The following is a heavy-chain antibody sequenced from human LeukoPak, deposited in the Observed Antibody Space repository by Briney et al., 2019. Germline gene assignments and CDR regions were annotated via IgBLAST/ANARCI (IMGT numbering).Heavy chain of an antibody. CDR3: ARTYGTYDSSGPEYFQN. J-gene: IGHJ1*01. D-gene: IGHD3-22*01. Sequence: GGSLRLSCAASGFTVSSNYMSWVRRAPGKGLEWVSVIYSGGTTYYADSVKGRFTISRDNSKNTVFLQMNTLRAEDTALYYCARTYGTYDSSGPEYFQNWGQGTLVTVSS. CDR2: IYSGGTT. V-gene: IGHV3-66*01. CDR1: GFTVSSNY.